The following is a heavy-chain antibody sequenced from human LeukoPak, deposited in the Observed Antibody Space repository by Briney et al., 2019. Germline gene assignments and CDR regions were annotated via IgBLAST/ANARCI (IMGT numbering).Heavy chain of an antibody. D-gene: IGHD1-1*01. Sequence: GGSLRLSCAASGFPFGSYAMTWVRQAPGKGLESVSVITDGADTYYADSVKGRFTISRDNSQKTVHMQMDNLRADDTAVYYCAKVDYWSPENYLDSWGEGNLVTVSS. CDR2: ITDGADT. V-gene: IGHV3-23*01. CDR1: GFPFGSYA. CDR3: AKVDYWSPENYLDS. J-gene: IGHJ4*02.